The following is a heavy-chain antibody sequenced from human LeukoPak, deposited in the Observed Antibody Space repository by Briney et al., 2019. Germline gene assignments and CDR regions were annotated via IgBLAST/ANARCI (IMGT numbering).Heavy chain of an antibody. CDR1: GFTFSSYA. D-gene: IGHD1-26*01. CDR2: ISGSGGSI. Sequence: GGSLRLSCAASGFTFSSYAMTWVRQAPGKGLEWVSTISGSGGSIYYADSVKGRFTISRDNAKNALSLQMNSLRDEDTAVYYCATSGNYYLKYWGQGTLVTVSS. CDR3: ATSGNYYLKY. J-gene: IGHJ4*02. V-gene: IGHV3-23*01.